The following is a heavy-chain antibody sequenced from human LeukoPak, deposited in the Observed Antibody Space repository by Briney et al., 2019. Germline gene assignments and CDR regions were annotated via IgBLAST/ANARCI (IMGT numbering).Heavy chain of an antibody. J-gene: IGHJ5*02. D-gene: IGHD6-6*01. CDR2: IYETGST. Sequence: SETLSLTCTVSGGSISSSSHYWGWIRQPPGKGLEFIGNIYETGSTYYNPSLKSRVPIFVDTSKNQFSLRLSSVTAADTALYYCARRYSSSPFNYFDPWGQGTLVTVSS. V-gene: IGHV4-39*01. CDR3: ARRYSSSPFNYFDP. CDR1: GGSISSSSHY.